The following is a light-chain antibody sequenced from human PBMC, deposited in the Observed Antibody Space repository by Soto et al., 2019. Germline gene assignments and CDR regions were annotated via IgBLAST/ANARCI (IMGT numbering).Light chain of an antibody. CDR3: QQTYSTLSIT. J-gene: IGKJ5*01. V-gene: IGKV1-39*01. Sequence: DIQMTQSPSSLSVSVGERVTITCRASESIARHLNWYQQKPGKAPKLLIYAASSLQNGVPSRFRGGGSGTDFTLTINNLQPEDFATYYCQQTYSTLSITFGQGTRLEIK. CDR1: ESIARH. CDR2: AAS.